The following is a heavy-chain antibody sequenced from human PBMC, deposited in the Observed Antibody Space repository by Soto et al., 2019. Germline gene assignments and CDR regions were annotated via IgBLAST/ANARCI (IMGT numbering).Heavy chain of an antibody. J-gene: IGHJ3*02. D-gene: IGHD2-21*02. CDR1: GGNFRCES. Sequence: QVQLVQSGAEVKKPGSSVKVSCKASGGNFRCESINWVRQAPGQGLEWMGGIIPFFGTADSAQKFQGSLRITAAESTTTAYMELSSRRSQDTADYYCARGHAFGGNSDAPDIWGQGTMVTVSS. V-gene: IGHV1-69*12. CDR3: ARGHAFGGNSDAPDI. CDR2: IIPFFGTA.